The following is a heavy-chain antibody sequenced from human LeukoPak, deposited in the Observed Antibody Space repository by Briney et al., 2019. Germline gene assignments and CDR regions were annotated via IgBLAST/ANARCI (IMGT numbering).Heavy chain of an antibody. CDR2: IYPGDSDT. J-gene: IGHJ6*04. V-gene: IGHV5-51*01. CDR1: GYSFTSYW. CDR3: ARQNAVLTGYHPAYGMDV. Sequence: GESLKISCKGSGYSFTSYWIGWVRQMPGKGLEWMGIIYPGDSDTRYSPSFQGQVTISADKSISTAYLQWSSLKASDTAMYYCARQNAVLTGYHPAYGMDVWGKGTTVTVSS. D-gene: IGHD3-9*01.